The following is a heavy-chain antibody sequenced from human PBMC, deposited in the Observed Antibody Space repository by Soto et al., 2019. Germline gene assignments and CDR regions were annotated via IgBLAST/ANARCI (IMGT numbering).Heavy chain of an antibody. J-gene: IGHJ6*02. CDR3: ARALANYYGMDV. CDR2: MNPNSGNT. V-gene: IGHV1-8*01. D-gene: IGHD5-12*01. CDR1: GYTFTSYD. Sequence: ASVKVSCKASGYTFTSYDINWVRQATGQGLEWMGWMNPNSGNTGYAQKFQGRVTMTTDTSTSTAYMELRSLRSDDTAVYYCARALANYYGMDVWGQGTTVTVSS.